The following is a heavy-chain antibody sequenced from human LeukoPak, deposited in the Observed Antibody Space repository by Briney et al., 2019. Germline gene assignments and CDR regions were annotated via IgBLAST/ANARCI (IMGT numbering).Heavy chain of an antibody. V-gene: IGHV4-34*01. J-gene: IGHJ4*02. CDR1: GGSFSGYY. D-gene: IGHD2-21*02. Sequence: PSETLSLTCAVYGGSFSGYYWSWIRQPPGKGLEWIGEINHSGSTNYNPSLKSRVTISVDTSKNQFSLKLSSVTAADTAVYYCATFKEYTAYCGGDCYKAYDYWGQGTLVTVSS. CDR3: ATFKEYTAYCGGDCYKAYDY. CDR2: INHSGST.